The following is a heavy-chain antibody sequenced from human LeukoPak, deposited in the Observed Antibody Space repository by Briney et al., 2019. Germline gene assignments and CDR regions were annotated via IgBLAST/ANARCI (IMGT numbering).Heavy chain of an antibody. CDR3: ARAGRYSSGSYSDY. V-gene: IGHV4-34*01. D-gene: IGHD6-19*01. CDR1: GGSFSGYY. J-gene: IGHJ4*02. CDR2: INHSGST. Sequence: SETLSLTCAVYGGSFSGYYWSWIRQPPGKGLEWIGEINHSGSTSYNPSLKSRVTISVDTSKNQFSLKLSSVTAADTAVYYCARAGRYSSGSYSDYWGQGTLVTVSS.